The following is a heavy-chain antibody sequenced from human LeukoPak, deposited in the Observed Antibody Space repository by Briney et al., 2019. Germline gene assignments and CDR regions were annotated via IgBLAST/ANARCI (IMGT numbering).Heavy chain of an antibody. V-gene: IGHV3-23*01. D-gene: IGHD2-2*01. CDR2: INGRYRPGNT. CDR3: AKGVGGYCSSTSCYVDYYYYYMDV. CDR1: GFTFKSYA. Sequence: PGGSLRLSCAASGFTFKSYAMNWVRQPPGKGLEWVSTINGRYRPGNTYYADSVKGRFTVSRDNSQNTLYLQMNSLRADDTAVYYCAKGVGGYCSSTSCYVDYYYYYMDVWGKGTTVTVSS. J-gene: IGHJ6*03.